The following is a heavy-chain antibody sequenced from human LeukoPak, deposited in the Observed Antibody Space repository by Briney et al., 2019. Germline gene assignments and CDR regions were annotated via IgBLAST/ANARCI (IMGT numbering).Heavy chain of an antibody. D-gene: IGHD1-1*01. J-gene: IGHJ3*02. Sequence: GGSLRLSCAASGFTFSSYAMHWVRQAPGKGLEWVAVISYDGSNKYYADSVKGRFTISRDNSKNTLYLKMNSLRAEDTAVYYSARDLANIHTTGSTYDGFDIWGQGTMVTVSS. CDR2: ISYDGSNK. V-gene: IGHV3-30*04. CDR3: ARDLANIHTTGSTYDGFDI. CDR1: GFTFSSYA.